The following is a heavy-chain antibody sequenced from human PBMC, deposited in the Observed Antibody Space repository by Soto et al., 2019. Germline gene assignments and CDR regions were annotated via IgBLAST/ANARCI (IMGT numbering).Heavy chain of an antibody. CDR2: ISYDGSNK. D-gene: IGHD3-9*01. V-gene: IGHV3-30*18. CDR1: GFTFSSYG. CDR3: AKIRVDFRLGWEYYYGMDV. Sequence: QVQLMESGGGVVQPGRSLRLSCAASGFTFSSYGMHWVSQAPGKGLEWVAVISYDGSNKYYADSVKGRFTISRDNSKNTLYLQMNSLRAEDTAVYYCAKIRVDFRLGWEYYYGMDVWGQGTTVTVSS. J-gene: IGHJ6*02.